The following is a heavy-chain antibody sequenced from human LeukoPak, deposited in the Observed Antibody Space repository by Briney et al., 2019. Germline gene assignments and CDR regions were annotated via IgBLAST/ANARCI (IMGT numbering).Heavy chain of an antibody. CDR2: IWYDGSNK. CDR1: GFTLSSYG. J-gene: IGHJ3*02. V-gene: IGHV3-33*01. CDR3: ARDPDDYGGAFDI. D-gene: IGHD4-23*01. Sequence: GRSLRLSCAASGFTLSSYGMHWVRQAPGKGLEWVAVIWYDGSNKYYADSVKGRFTISRDNSKNTLYLQMNSLRAEDTAVYYCARDPDDYGGAFDIWGQGTMVTVSS.